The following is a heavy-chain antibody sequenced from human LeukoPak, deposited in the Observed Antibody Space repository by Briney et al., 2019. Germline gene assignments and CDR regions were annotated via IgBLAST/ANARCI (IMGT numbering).Heavy chain of an antibody. D-gene: IGHD3-22*01. CDR2: IIPIFGTA. CDR1: GGTFSSYA. J-gene: IGHJ3*02. CDR3: ARGSLTYYDSSGYYYRAFDI. V-gene: IGHV1-69*01. Sequence: SVKVSCKASGGTFSSYAISWVRQAPGQGLEWMGGIIPIFGTANYAQKFQGRVTITADESTSTAYMELSSLRSEDTAVYYCARGSLTYYDSSGYYYRAFDIWGQGTMVTVSS.